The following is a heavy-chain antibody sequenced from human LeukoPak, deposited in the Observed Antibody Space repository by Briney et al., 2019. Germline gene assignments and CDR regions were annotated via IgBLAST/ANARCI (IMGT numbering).Heavy chain of an antibody. D-gene: IGHD4-17*01. Sequence: SETLSLTCTISGGSLSSYHWSWVRQPAGKGLEWIGRIYTSGGTNYNPSLKSRVTISIDTSKNQFSLKLSSVTAADTAVYCCARKGATVTTGYAFDYWGQGTLVTVSS. J-gene: IGHJ4*02. V-gene: IGHV4-4*07. CDR3: ARKGATVTTGYAFDY. CDR2: IYTSGGT. CDR1: GGSLSSYH.